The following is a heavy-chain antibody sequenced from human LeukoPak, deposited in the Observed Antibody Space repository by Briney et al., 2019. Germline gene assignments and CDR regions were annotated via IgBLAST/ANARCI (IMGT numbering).Heavy chain of an antibody. CDR1: GGSISSGDYY. CDR2: IYYSGSA. CDR3: ARDMAAAYNWFDP. D-gene: IGHD6-13*01. J-gene: IGHJ5*02. Sequence: PSQTLSLTCTVSGGSISSGDYYWRWIRQPPGKGLEGIGYIYYSGSAYYHPSLKSRVTISVDTSKNQFSLKLSSVTAADTAVYYCARDMAAAYNWFDPWGQGTLVTVSS. V-gene: IGHV4-30-4*01.